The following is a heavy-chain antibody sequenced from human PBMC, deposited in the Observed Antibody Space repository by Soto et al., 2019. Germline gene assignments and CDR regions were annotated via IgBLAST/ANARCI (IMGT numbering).Heavy chain of an antibody. CDR3: ARDFGRHCSSPGCDPFYFDY. CDR2: IHYSGST. J-gene: IGHJ4*02. CDR1: GVSISDYY. D-gene: IGHD2-2*01. V-gene: IGHV4-59*01. Sequence: ASETLSLTCTVAGVSISDYYWSWIRQPPGKGLEWIGYIHYSGSTDYNPSLKSRVTISVDTSKNQFSLGLTSVTATDTAVYYCARDFGRHCSSPGCDPFYFDYGGQGTQVTVS.